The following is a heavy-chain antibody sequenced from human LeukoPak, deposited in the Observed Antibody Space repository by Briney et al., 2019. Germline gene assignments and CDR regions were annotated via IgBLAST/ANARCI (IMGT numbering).Heavy chain of an antibody. D-gene: IGHD6-13*01. CDR2: ISGSGGST. J-gene: IGHJ4*02. V-gene: IGHV3-23*01. CDR3: AKDQEAYSSSWVFDY. Sequence: PGGSLRLSCAASGFTFSSYAMSWVRQAPGKGLEWVSAISGSGGSTYYADSVKGRFTISRDNSKNTLYLQMNSLRAEDTAVYYCAKDQEAYSSSWVFDYWGQGTLVTVSS. CDR1: GFTFSSYA.